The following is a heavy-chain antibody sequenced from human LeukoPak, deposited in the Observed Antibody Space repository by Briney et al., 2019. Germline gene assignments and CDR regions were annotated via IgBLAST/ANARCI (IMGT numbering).Heavy chain of an antibody. Sequence: GGSLRLSCAASGFTFSSYWMNWVRQAPGKGLVGVSRTASDGGSTTYADSVKGRFSISRDNAENTLYLQMNSLRVEDTAVYYCARGRPHGNDYWGQGTLVTVSS. D-gene: IGHD4-23*01. CDR3: ARGRPHGNDY. CDR2: TASDGGST. V-gene: IGHV3-74*01. CDR1: GFTFSSYW. J-gene: IGHJ4*02.